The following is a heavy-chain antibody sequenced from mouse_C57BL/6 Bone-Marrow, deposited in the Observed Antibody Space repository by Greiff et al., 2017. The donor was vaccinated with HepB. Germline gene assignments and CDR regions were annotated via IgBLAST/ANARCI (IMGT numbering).Heavy chain of an antibody. J-gene: IGHJ4*01. D-gene: IGHD1-1*01. CDR1: GFNIKDDY. CDR3: TTDTTVVAGNAMDY. Sequence: VQLQQSGAELVRPGASVKLSCTASGFNIKDDYMHWVKQRPEQGLEWIGWIEPENGDTEYASKFQGKATITADTSSNTAYLQLSSLTSEDTAVYYCTTDTTVVAGNAMDYWGQGTSVTVSS. V-gene: IGHV14-4*01. CDR2: IEPENGDT.